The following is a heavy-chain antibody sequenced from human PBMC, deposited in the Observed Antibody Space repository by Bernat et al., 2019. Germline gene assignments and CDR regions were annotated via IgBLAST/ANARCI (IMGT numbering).Heavy chain of an antibody. D-gene: IGHD3-10*01. CDR2: IITICGTA. CDR1: GGTFSSYP. CDR3: ARDQTAGGYGSGKEDYYYMDV. Sequence: QVQLVQSGAEVKKPGSSVKVSCKASGGTFSSYPISWVRQAPGQGLEWMGGIITICGTANYAQKFQGRVTITADKSAVTAFRELSSLRSGDTAVYYCARDQTAGGYGSGKEDYYYMDVWGKGTTVTVSS. V-gene: IGHV1-69*06. J-gene: IGHJ6*03.